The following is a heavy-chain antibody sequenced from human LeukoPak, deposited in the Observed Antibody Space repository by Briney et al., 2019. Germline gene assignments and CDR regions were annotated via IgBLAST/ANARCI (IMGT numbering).Heavy chain of an antibody. V-gene: IGHV3-43D*03. CDR1: GFTFDDYA. D-gene: IGHD4-23*01. CDR2: ISWDGGST. Sequence: GSLRLSCAASGFTFDDYAMHWVRQAPGKGLEWVSLISWDGGSTYYADSVKGRFTISRDNSKNSLYLQMNSLRAEDTALYYCAKAVYGGIDDAFDIWGQGTMVTVSS. J-gene: IGHJ3*02. CDR3: AKAVYGGIDDAFDI.